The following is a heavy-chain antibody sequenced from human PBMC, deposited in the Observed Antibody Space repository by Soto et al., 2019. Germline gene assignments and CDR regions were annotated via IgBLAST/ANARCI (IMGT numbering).Heavy chain of an antibody. J-gene: IGHJ6*02. CDR3: ARSKASSSWYLGYYYYGMDV. CDR2: ISAYNGNT. V-gene: IGHV1-18*01. D-gene: IGHD6-13*01. CDR1: GYTFTSYG. Sequence: ASVKVSCKASGYTFTSYGISWVRQAPGQGLEWMGWISAYNGNTNYAQKLQGRVTMTTDTSTSTAYMELRSLRYDDTAVYYCARSKASSSWYLGYYYYGMDVLGQGTTVTVSS.